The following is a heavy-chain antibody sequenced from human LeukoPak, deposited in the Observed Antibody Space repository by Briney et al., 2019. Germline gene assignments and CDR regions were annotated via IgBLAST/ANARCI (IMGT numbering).Heavy chain of an antibody. D-gene: IGHD2-2*01. CDR1: DGSINTYY. J-gene: IGHJ5*02. CDR3: ARMGMGIPAHGAFDP. Sequence: AETLSLTCTLSDGSINTYYWRWLQQPPGKGVEWIAYILYSGSTDYNPSLKSRVTISLDPSRNQFSLKVTSVTAADTAVYYCARMGMGIPAHGAFDPWGPGTLVTVSS. V-gene: IGHV4-59*13. CDR2: ILYSGST.